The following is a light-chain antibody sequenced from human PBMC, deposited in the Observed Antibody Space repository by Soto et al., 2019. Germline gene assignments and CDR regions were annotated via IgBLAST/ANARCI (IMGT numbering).Light chain of an antibody. Sequence: DIQMTQSPSTLSASVGDRVTITCLASQSISSWLAWYQQKPGKAPNLLIYDASTLESGVPSRFSGCGSGTEFTLTSSSLQRDDFATYYCQQYNTYWTFGQGTKVEIK. CDR1: QSISSW. V-gene: IGKV1-5*01. CDR2: DAS. CDR3: QQYNTYWT. J-gene: IGKJ1*01.